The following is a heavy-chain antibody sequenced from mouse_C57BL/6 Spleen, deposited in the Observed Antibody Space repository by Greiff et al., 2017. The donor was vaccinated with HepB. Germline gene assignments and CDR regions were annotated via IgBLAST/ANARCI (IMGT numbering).Heavy chain of an antibody. J-gene: IGHJ2*01. V-gene: IGHV7-3*01. CDR1: GFTFTDYY. CDR3: ARATVVPSYYFDY. D-gene: IGHD1-1*01. CDR2: IRNKANGYTT. Sequence: EVKLVESGGGLVQPGGSLSLSCAASGFTFTDYYMSWVRQPPGKALEWLGFIRNKANGYTTEYSASVKGRFTISRDNSQSILYLQMNALRAEDSATYDCARATVVPSYYFDYWGQGTTLTVSS.